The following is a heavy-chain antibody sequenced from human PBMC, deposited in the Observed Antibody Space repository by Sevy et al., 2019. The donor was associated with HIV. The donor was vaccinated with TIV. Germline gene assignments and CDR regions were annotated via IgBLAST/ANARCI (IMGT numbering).Heavy chain of an antibody. V-gene: IGHV3-30-3*01. CDR1: GFTFSSYS. CDR2: ISYDGSNK. Sequence: GGSLRLSCATSGFTFSSYSMHWVRQAPGKGLEWVATISYDGSNKHYADSVKGRFTISRDNFKNSLSLQMNSLRAEDTAMYYCALDCLSSDVAEYFQNWGQGTLVTVSS. CDR3: ALDCLSSDVAEYFQN. D-gene: IGHD2-21*02. J-gene: IGHJ1*01.